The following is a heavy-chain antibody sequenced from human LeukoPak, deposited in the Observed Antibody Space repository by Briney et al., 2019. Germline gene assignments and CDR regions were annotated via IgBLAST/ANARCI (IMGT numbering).Heavy chain of an antibody. J-gene: IGHJ4*02. Sequence: GGSLRLSCAASGFSFSSYWMNWVRQAPGQGLEWVANIKQDGIERFYVDSVKGRFTISRDNAKTSLYLQMNSLTAEDSAVYYCARGGVGYSYAYNPIDYWGQGTLVTVSS. D-gene: IGHD5-18*01. V-gene: IGHV3-7*05. CDR3: ARGGVGYSYAYNPIDY. CDR2: IKQDGIER. CDR1: GFSFSSYW.